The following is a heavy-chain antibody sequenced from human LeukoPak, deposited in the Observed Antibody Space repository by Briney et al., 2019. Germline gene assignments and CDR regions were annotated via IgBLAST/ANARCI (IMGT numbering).Heavy chain of an antibody. CDR3: AKDRVVVVPAGWFDP. J-gene: IGHJ5*02. V-gene: IGHV3-23*01. Sequence: GGSLRLSCAASGFTFSSYAMSWVRQAPGKGLEWVSAISGSGGSTYYAGSVKGRFTISRDNSKNTLYLQMNSLRAEDTAVYYCAKDRVVVVPAGWFDPWGQGTLVTVSS. D-gene: IGHD2-2*01. CDR2: ISGSGGST. CDR1: GFTFSSYA.